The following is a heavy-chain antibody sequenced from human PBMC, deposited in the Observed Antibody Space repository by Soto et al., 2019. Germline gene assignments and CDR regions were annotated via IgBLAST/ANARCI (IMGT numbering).Heavy chain of an antibody. V-gene: IGHV5-10-1*01. D-gene: IGHD3-22*01. Sequence: PGESLKISCKGSGYSFTSYWISWVRQMPGKGLEWMGRIDPTDSYTNYSPSFQGHVTISADKSITTAYLQWSSLKASDTALYYCARLGYYDNSGPYWGQGTLVTVSS. J-gene: IGHJ4*02. CDR3: ARLGYYDNSGPY. CDR2: IDPTDSYT. CDR1: GYSFTSYW.